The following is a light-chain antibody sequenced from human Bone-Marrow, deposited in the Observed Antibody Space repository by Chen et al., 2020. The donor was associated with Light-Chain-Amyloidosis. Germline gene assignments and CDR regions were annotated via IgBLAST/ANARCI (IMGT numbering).Light chain of an antibody. CDR1: SRDVGRYNL. CDR3: CSYAGSTTYIV. CDR2: DVT. J-gene: IGLJ2*01. V-gene: IGLV2-23*02. Sequence: QSALTQPASVSGAPGQSINISCTGTSRDVGRYNLVTWYQQHPGKAPKLMIFDVTKRPSGVSNRFSGSKSGNTAALTISGLQADDEAADYCCSYAGSTTYIVFGGGTKLTVL.